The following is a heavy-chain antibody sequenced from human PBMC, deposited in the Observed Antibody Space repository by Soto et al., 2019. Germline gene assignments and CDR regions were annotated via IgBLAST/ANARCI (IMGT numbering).Heavy chain of an antibody. V-gene: IGHV3-74*01. Sequence: EVQVVESGGDLVQPGGSLRLSCAVSGFTFSNYWFHWVRQAPGKGLVWVSRINSDESSISYADSVKGRFIISRDNARNKLYLQMNSLRAEDTALYYCAREYSTSRYFAYWGQGPLVTVSS. CDR2: INSDESSI. CDR1: GFTFSNYW. D-gene: IGHD6-6*01. J-gene: IGHJ4*02. CDR3: AREYSTSRYFAY.